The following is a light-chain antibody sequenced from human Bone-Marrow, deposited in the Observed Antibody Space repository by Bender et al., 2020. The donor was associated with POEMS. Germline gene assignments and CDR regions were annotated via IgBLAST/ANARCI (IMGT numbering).Light chain of an antibody. V-gene: IGLV3-25*03. Sequence: SYELTQTPSVSVSPGQTAKITCSGDVLPNQYTYWYQQKSGQAPVMVIFKDIERPSGIPGRFSAFRSGTTVTLMITGVQAEDDGDYYCQTADSSGSSVVFGGGTKLTVL. CDR1: VLPNQY. CDR3: QTADSSGSSVV. J-gene: IGLJ2*01. CDR2: KDI.